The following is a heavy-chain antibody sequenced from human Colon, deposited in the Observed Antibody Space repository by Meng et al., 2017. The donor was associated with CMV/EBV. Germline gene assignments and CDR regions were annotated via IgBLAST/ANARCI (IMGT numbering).Heavy chain of an antibody. CDR3: ARLNGGNSGDWFDP. CDR2: ISTYNGNA. J-gene: IGHJ5*02. V-gene: IGHV1-18*01. Sequence: ASVKVSCKASGYTFSNYGISWVRQAPGQGLEWMGWISTYNGNANYAQKFQGRVTMTTDTSTSTAYMELRSLRSDDTAVYYCARLNGGNSGDWFDPWGQGTLVTVSS. D-gene: IGHD4-23*01. CDR1: GYTFSNYG.